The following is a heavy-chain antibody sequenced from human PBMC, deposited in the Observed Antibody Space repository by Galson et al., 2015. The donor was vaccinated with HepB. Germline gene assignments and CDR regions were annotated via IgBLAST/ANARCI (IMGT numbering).Heavy chain of an antibody. Sequence: SLRLSCAASGFTFSSYAMSWVRQAPGKGLEWVSAISGSGGSTYYADSVKGRFTISGDNSKNTLYLQMNSLRAEDTAVYYCARYSNYVSSALDYWGQGTLVTVSS. CDR3: ARYSNYVSSALDY. J-gene: IGHJ4*02. CDR1: GFTFSSYA. D-gene: IGHD4-11*01. V-gene: IGHV3-23*01. CDR2: ISGSGGST.